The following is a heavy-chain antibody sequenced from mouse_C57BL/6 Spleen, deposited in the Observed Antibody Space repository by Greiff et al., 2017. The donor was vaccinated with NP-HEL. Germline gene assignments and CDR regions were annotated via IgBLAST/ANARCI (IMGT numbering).Heavy chain of an antibody. Sequence: QVQLQQPGAELVMPGASVKLSCKASGYTFTSYWMHWVKQRPGQGLEWIGEIDPSDSYTNYNQKFKGKSTLTVDKSSSTAYMQLSSLTSEDSAVYYWARRDYDRSGFAYWGQGTLVTVSA. CDR2: IDPSDSYT. CDR3: ARRDYDRSGFAY. CDR1: GYTFTSYW. J-gene: IGHJ3*01. V-gene: IGHV1-69*01. D-gene: IGHD2-4*01.